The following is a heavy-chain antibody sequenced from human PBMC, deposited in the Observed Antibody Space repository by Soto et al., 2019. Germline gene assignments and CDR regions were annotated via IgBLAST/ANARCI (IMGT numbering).Heavy chain of an antibody. CDR3: ARDRGGVPAARLRYYYYGMDV. CDR2: IIPIFGTA. D-gene: IGHD2-2*01. J-gene: IGHJ6*02. CDR1: GGTFSSYA. Sequence: QVQLVQSGAEVKKPGSSVKVSCKASGGTFSSYAISWVRQAPGQGLEWMGGIIPIFGTANYAQKFQGRVTITAAESTSTADMELSSLTSADTAVYYCARDRGGVPAARLRYYYYGMDVWGQGTTVTVSS. V-gene: IGHV1-69*01.